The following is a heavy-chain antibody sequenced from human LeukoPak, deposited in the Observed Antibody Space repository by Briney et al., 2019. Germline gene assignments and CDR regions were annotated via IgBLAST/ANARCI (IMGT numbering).Heavy chain of an antibody. CDR1: GLTCSRYS. V-gene: IGHV3-7*02. CDR3: TNKVFA. CDR2: IKPDGSDK. J-gene: IGHJ4*02. Sequence: GATLRISCAASGLTCSRYSMTSVRQATGKGLEWVANIKPDGSDKYYVDSVKGRFTISRDNAKNSVYLQMNGLRAEDTAVYYCTNKVFAWGPGTLVTVSS.